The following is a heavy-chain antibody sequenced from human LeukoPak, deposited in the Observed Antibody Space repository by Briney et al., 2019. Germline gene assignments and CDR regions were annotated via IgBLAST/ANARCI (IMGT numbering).Heavy chain of an antibody. Sequence: ASVKVSCKASGYTFTGYYMHWMRQAPGQGLEWMEWINPNSGGTNYAQKFQGRVTMTRDTSISTAYMELSRLRSDDTAVYYCARARKDYGGNSNAFDIWGQGTMVTVSS. CDR3: ARARKDYGGNSNAFDI. CDR2: INPNSGGT. D-gene: IGHD4-23*01. J-gene: IGHJ3*02. V-gene: IGHV1-2*02. CDR1: GYTFTGYY.